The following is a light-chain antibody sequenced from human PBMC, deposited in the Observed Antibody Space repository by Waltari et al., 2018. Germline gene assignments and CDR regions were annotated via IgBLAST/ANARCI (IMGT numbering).Light chain of an antibody. CDR2: GNSDGSH. J-gene: IGLJ3*02. Sequence: QLVLTQSPSASASLGASVKLTCTLSSGHSSNVVAWHQQRPETGPRYLMKGNSDGSHSKGDGIPGRFSGSSSGAERYLTISSLQAEDEADYYCQTGGHGTWVFGGGTKLTVL. V-gene: IGLV4-69*01. CDR1: SGHSSNV. CDR3: QTGGHGTWV.